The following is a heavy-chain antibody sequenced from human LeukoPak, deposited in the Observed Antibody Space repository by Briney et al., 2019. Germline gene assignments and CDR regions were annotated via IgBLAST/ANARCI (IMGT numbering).Heavy chain of an antibody. J-gene: IGHJ4*02. Sequence: PPETLSLTCTVSGGSISSYYWSWIRQPPGKGLEWIGYIYYSGSTNYNPSLKSRVTISIDTSNNQFSLRLNSVTAADTAVYYCARVILTMAGTSTDSWGQGTLVTVSS. CDR1: GGSISSYY. V-gene: IGHV4-59*12. D-gene: IGHD6-19*01. CDR3: ARVILTMAGTSTDS. CDR2: IYYSGST.